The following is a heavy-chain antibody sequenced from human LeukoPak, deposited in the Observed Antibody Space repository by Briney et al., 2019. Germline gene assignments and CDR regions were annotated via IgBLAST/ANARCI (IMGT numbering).Heavy chain of an antibody. D-gene: IGHD3-22*01. V-gene: IGHV1-18*01. CDR1: GYTFTSYG. CDR3: ARHEDSPGQWLHQYYFDY. CDR2: ISAYNGNT. Sequence: ASVKVSCKASGYTFTSYGISWERQAPGQGLEWMGWISAYNGNTNYAQKLQGRVTMTTDTSTSTAYMELRSLRSDDTAVYYCARHEDSPGQWLHQYYFDYWGQGTLVTVSS. J-gene: IGHJ4*02.